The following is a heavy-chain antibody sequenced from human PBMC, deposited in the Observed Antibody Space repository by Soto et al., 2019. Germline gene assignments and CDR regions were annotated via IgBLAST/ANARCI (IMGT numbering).Heavy chain of an antibody. D-gene: IGHD2-2*02. CDR1: GYTFTSYG. V-gene: IGHV1-18*01. Sequence: ASVKVSCKASGYTFTSYGISWVRQAPGQGLEWMGWISAYNGNTNYAQKLQGRVTMTRDTSTSTVYMELSSLRSEDTAVYYCARDLDSYIVVVPAAINYYGMDVWGQGTTVTVSS. CDR3: ARDLDSYIVVVPAAINYYGMDV. CDR2: ISAYNGNT. J-gene: IGHJ6*02.